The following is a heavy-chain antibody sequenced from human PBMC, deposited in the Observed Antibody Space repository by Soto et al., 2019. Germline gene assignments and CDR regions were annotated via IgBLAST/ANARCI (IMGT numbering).Heavy chain of an antibody. CDR2: LSRGGGST. D-gene: IGHD1-1*01. V-gene: IGHV3-23*01. CDR3: AGDGQERTDGFDI. Sequence: EAQLLESGGELIQPGGSLRLSCAASGFTYSSHGMSWVRQAPGKGLEWIAGLSRGGGSTYYADSVKGRFTISRDNSKNSLDLIMSSLRVEETALYYFAGDGQERTDGFDIWGQGTMVTVSS. CDR1: GFTYSSHG. J-gene: IGHJ3*02.